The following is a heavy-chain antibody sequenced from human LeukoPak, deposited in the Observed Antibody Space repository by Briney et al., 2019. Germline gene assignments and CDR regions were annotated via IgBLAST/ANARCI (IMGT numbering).Heavy chain of an antibody. J-gene: IGHJ6*03. CDR2: INHSGST. CDR1: GGSFSGYY. V-gene: IGHV4-34*01. Sequence: SETLSLTCAVYGGSFSGYYWSWIRQPPGKGLEWIGEINHSGSTNYNPSLKSRVTISVDRSKNQFSLKLSSVTAADTAVYYCARVSFGSGYYCYMDVWGKGTTVTVSS. D-gene: IGHD3-10*01. CDR3: ARVSFGSGYYCYMDV.